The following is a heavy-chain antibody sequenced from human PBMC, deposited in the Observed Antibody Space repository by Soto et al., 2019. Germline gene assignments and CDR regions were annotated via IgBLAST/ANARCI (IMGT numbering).Heavy chain of an antibody. Sequence: ASVKVSCKASGYTFTSYYMHWVRQAPGQGLEWMGIINPSGGSTSYTQKFQGRVTMTRDTSTSTVYMELSSLRSEDTAVYYCASATAVAGTLAYWGQGTLVTVSS. D-gene: IGHD6-19*01. CDR3: ASATAVAGTLAY. CDR2: INPSGGST. CDR1: GYTFTSYY. J-gene: IGHJ4*02. V-gene: IGHV1-46*03.